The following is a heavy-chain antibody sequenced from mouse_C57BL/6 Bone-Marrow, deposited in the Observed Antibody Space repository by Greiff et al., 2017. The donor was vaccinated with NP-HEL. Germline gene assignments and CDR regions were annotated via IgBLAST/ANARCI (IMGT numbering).Heavy chain of an antibody. CDR1: GYTFTDYN. V-gene: IGHV1-18*01. CDR3: ARGDYYGSSYRWYFDV. J-gene: IGHJ1*03. CDR2: INPNNGGT. D-gene: IGHD1-1*01. Sequence: EVQLHQSGPELVKPGASVKIPCKASGYTFTDYNMDWVKQSHGKSLEWIGDINPNNGGTIYNQKFKGKATLTVDKSSSTAYMELRSLTSEDTAVYYCARGDYYGSSYRWYFDVWGTGTTVTVSS.